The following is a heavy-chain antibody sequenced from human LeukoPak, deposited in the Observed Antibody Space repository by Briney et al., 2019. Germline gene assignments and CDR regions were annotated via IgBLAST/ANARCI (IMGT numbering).Heavy chain of an antibody. CDR1: GYTFTSYY. CDR3: ARDGIAAENDY. D-gene: IGHD6-13*01. V-gene: IGHV1-46*01. Sequence: GASVKVSCKASGYTFTSYYMHWVRQAPRQGLEWMGIINPSGGSTSYAQKFQGRVTMTRDTSTSTVYMELSSLRPEDTAVYYCARDGIAAENDYWGQGTLVTVSS. J-gene: IGHJ4*02. CDR2: INPSGGST.